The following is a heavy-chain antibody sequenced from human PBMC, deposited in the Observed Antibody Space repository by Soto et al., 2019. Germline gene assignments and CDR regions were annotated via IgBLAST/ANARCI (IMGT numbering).Heavy chain of an antibody. J-gene: IGHJ4*02. D-gene: IGHD6-6*01. CDR2: VNHGATS. V-gene: IGHV4-34*01. Sequence: RWIIKHPGKGLNKTGAVNHGATSNYNPSLKSRTILSVDTSKNQFSLKLSSVTAADSVVYCCARDSSSSPGADNRGQGTLVTGSS. CDR3: ARDSSSSPGADN.